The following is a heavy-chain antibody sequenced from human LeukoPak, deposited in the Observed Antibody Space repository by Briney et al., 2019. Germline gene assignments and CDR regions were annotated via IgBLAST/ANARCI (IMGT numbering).Heavy chain of an antibody. V-gene: IGHV3-21*01. CDR1: GFIFSSDS. D-gene: IGHD2-2*01. Sequence: PGGSLRLSCATSGFIFSSDSMIWVRQAPGKGLEWVSSISSTGAYIYYADSLKGRFTISRDNAKNSLYLQMNSLRAEDTAVYYCARDRYIVVVPAAKGAFDIWGQGTMVTVSS. CDR2: ISSTGAYI. CDR3: ARDRYIVVVPAAKGAFDI. J-gene: IGHJ3*02.